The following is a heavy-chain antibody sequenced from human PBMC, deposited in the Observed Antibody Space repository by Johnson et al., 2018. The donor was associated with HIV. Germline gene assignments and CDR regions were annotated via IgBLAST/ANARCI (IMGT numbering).Heavy chain of an antibody. CDR2: ISHDGSNK. Sequence: QVLLVESGGGLVQPGGSLRLSCAASGFTVISSYMSWVRQAPGKGLEWVAVISHDGSNKYYADSVKGRFTISRDNTENTLNLQMISLRVEDTAVYYCAKDFLVDRPSEHDAFDVWGQGTMVTVSS. J-gene: IGHJ3*01. V-gene: IGHV3-30*18. CDR1: GFTVISSY. CDR3: AKDFLVDRPSEHDAFDV. D-gene: IGHD1-26*01.